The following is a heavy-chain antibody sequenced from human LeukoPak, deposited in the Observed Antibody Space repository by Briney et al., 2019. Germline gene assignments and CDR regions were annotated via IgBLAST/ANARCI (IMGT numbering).Heavy chain of an antibody. D-gene: IGHD4-17*01. Sequence: SETLFLTCTVSGGSISSSSYYWGWIRQPPGKGLEWIGSIYYSGSTYYNPSLKSRVTISVDTSKNQFSLKLSSVTAADTAVYYCASFEDYGDPIFDYWGQGTLVTVSS. CDR3: ASFEDYGDPIFDY. V-gene: IGHV4-39*01. CDR2: IYYSGST. J-gene: IGHJ4*02. CDR1: GGSISSSSYY.